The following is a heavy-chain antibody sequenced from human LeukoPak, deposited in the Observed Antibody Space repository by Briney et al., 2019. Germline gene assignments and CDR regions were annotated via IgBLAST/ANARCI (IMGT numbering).Heavy chain of an antibody. V-gene: IGHV1-18*04. CDR3: ARDLRRDESSNYYYIGWFDL. Sequence: ASVKVSCKASGYTFTGYYMHWVRQAPGQGLEWMGWISAYNGNTNYAQKLQGRVTVTTDTSTSTAHMELRSLRSDDTAVYYCARDLRRDESSNYYYIGWFDLWGQGTLVTVSS. D-gene: IGHD3-22*01. J-gene: IGHJ5*01. CDR1: GYTFTGYY. CDR2: ISAYNGNT.